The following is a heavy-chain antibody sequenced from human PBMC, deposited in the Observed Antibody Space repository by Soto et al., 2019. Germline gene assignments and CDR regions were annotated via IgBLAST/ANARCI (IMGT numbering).Heavy chain of an antibody. J-gene: IGHJ4*02. CDR1: SGSMSSYE. CDR3: ARASSGYYDFWSGYYPSHYFDD. D-gene: IGHD3-3*01. Sequence: XESLSVPGAVSSGSMSSYEWGWIRQPPGKGLDWIGYIYYSGSTNYNPSLKSRVTISLDTSKNQFSLKLSSVTAEDTEVYYCARASSGYYDFWSGYYPSHYFDDWAQGTLVTVPS. V-gene: IGHV4-59*01. CDR2: IYYSGST.